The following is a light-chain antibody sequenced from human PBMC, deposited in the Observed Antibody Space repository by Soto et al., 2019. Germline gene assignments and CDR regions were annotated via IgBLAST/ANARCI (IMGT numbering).Light chain of an antibody. CDR2: EVS. V-gene: IGLV2-8*01. J-gene: IGLJ3*02. CDR3: SSYAGSNNFEV. CDR1: SSDVGGYNY. Sequence: QSVLTQPPSASGSPGQSVTISCTGTSSDVGGYNYVSWYQQHPGKAPKLMIYEVSKRPSGVPDRFSGSKSGNTASLTVSGLHAEDEDDYYCSSYAGSNNFEVFGGGTKVTVL.